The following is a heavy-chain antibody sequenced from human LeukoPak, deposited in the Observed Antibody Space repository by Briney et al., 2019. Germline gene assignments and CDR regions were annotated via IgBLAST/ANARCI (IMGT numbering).Heavy chain of an antibody. CDR2: IYYSGST. J-gene: IGHJ5*02. D-gene: IGHD3-10*01. V-gene: IGHV4-39*01. CDR3: ARHSITMVRGVIIPVNWFDP. Sequence: SETLSLTCTVSGGSISSSSYYWGWIRQPPGKGLEWIGSIYYSGSTYYNPSLKSRVTISVDTSKNQFSLKLSSVTAADTAVYYCARHSITMVRGVIIPVNWFDPWGQGTLVTVSS. CDR1: GGSISSSSYY.